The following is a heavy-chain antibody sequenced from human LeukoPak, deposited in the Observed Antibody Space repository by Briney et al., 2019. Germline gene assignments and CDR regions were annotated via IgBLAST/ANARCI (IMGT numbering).Heavy chain of an antibody. CDR2: ISGSGGST. CDR3: AKKGGGPNIVVVPAAIPVSHYMGV. D-gene: IGHD2-2*02. V-gene: IGHV3-23*01. J-gene: IGHJ6*03. Sequence: GGSLRLSCAASGFTFSSYAMSWVRQAPGKGLEWVSAISGSGGSTYYANSVKGRFTISRDNSKNTLYLQMNSLRAEDTAVYYCAKKGGGPNIVVVPAAIPVSHYMGVWGKGTTVTVSS. CDR1: GFTFSSYA.